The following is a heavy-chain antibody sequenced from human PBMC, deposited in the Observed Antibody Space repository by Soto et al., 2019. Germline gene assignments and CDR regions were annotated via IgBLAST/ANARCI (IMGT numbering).Heavy chain of an antibody. D-gene: IGHD2-2*01. CDR2: IKQDGSEK. V-gene: IGHV3-7*01. CDR1: GFTFSSYG. J-gene: IGHJ3*02. CDR3: ARLLVDVEASWPLDAFDI. Sequence: EVQLVESGGGLVQPGGSLRLSCAASGFTFSSYGMSWVRQAPGKGLEWVANIKQDGSEKYYVDSVKGRFTISRDNAKNSLYLQMNSLRAEDTAVYYCARLLVDVEASWPLDAFDIWGQGTMVTVSS.